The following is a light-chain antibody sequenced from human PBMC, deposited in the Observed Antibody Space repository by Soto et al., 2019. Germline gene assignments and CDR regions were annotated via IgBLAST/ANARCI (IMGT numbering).Light chain of an antibody. CDR3: QQRSNWPPLT. J-gene: IGKJ4*01. Sequence: EIVLTQSPATLSLSPGERATLSCRASQRVSSYLAWYQQKPGQAPRLLIYDTSNRATGIPARFSGSGSGTDFTLTISSLEPEDFGVYYCQQRSNWPPLTFGGGTKVEIK. V-gene: IGKV3-11*01. CDR2: DTS. CDR1: QRVSSY.